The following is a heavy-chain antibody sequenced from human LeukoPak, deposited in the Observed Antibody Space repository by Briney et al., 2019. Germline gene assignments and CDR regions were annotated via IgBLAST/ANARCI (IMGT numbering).Heavy chain of an antibody. J-gene: IGHJ5*02. V-gene: IGHV3-23*01. CDR1: GFTFGDYA. D-gene: IGHD2-15*01. CDR2: IYGDDDKT. CDR3: AKTQGYYDA. Sequence: PGGSLRLSCTASGFTFGDYAMSWVRQAPGKGLEMVSGIYGDDDKTVYGDAVKGRFTISRDNSKNTLFLQMNSLRADDTAVYYCAKTQGYYDAWGQGALVTVSS.